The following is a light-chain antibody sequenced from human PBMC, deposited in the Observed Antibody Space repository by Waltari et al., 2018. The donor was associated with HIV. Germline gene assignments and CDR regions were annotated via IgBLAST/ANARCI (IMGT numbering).Light chain of an antibody. V-gene: IGLV2-23*02. CDR1: RSDVGSYNL. Sequence: QSALTQPASVSGSPGPSLTISCTGTRSDVGSYNLVSWYQRHPGKAPKLLIYEVTRRPSGVSDRFSGFKSDNTASLTISGLQTEDEADYFCCSFAGHSTYVFGSPTTVTVL. CDR3: CSFAGHSTYV. J-gene: IGLJ1*01. CDR2: EVT.